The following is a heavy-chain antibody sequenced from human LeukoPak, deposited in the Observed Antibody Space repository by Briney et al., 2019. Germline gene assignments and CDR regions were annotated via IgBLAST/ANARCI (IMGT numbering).Heavy chain of an antibody. J-gene: IGHJ5*02. CDR2: INHSGST. Sequence: PSGTLSLPCAVSGGSFSGYYWSWIRQPPGKGLEWIGEINHSGSTNYNPSVKSRVIISVDTANNQFSLNLTSVTAADTAVYYCARLYIGGYSRSTNYNWFDPWGQGTLVTVSS. V-gene: IGHV4-34*01. CDR3: ARLYIGGYSRSTNYNWFDP. CDR1: GGSFSGYY. D-gene: IGHD6-13*01.